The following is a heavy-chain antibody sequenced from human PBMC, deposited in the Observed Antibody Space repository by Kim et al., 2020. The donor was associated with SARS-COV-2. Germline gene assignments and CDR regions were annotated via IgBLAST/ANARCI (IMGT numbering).Heavy chain of an antibody. J-gene: IGHJ4*02. CDR1: GYTFTSYA. V-gene: IGHV1-3*01. CDR3: ARGYRAVAGLLDY. CDR2: INAGNGNT. Sequence: ASVKVSCKASGYTFTSYAMHWVRQAPGQRLEWMGWINAGNGNTKYSQKFQGRVTITRDTSASTAYMELSSLRSEDTAVYYCARGYRAVAGLLDYWGQGTLVTVSS. D-gene: IGHD6-19*01.